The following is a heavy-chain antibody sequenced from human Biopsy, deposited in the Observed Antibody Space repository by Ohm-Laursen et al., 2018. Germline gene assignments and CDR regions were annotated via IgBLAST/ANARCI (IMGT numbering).Heavy chain of an antibody. V-gene: IGHV3-15*01. Sequence: SLRLSCTASGFSLSSYEMEWVRQAPGKGLEWVGRVKSKADGGTRDYGAPVKNRFTISRDDSKNTLYLQMNSLKTEDTGVYYCATLMRPDYEFWSGGAAAKYYFDNWGQGTLVTVSS. CDR2: VKSKADGGTR. D-gene: IGHD3-3*01. CDR1: GFSLSSYE. CDR3: ATLMRPDYEFWSGGAAAKYYFDN. J-gene: IGHJ4*02.